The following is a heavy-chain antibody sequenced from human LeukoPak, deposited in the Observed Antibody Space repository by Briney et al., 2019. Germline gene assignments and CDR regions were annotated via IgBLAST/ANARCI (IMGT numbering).Heavy chain of an antibody. Sequence: SETLSLTCTVSGGSISSYYWSWIRQPPGKGLEWIGYIYYSGSTNYNPSLKSRVTISVDTSKNQFSLKLSSVTAADTAVYYCARVSAGGDRLLWFGEARNYYYYYMDVWGKGTTVTVSS. CDR3: ARVSAGGDRLLWFGEARNYYYYYMDV. CDR1: GGSISSYY. D-gene: IGHD3-10*01. J-gene: IGHJ6*03. V-gene: IGHV4-59*12. CDR2: IYYSGST.